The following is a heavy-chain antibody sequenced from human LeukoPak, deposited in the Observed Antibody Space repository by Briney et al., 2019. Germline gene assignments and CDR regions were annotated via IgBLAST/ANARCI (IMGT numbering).Heavy chain of an antibody. J-gene: IGHJ4*02. CDR2: IYTSGST. V-gene: IGHV4-4*07. Sequence: SETLSLTCTVSGGSISSFYWSSIRQPAGQGLERIGRIYTSGSTSYNPSLKSRVTMSVDTSMNQFSLKLSSVTAADTAVYYCARNSGYDRLPTHWGQGTLVTVSS. CDR3: ARNSGYDRLPTH. CDR1: GGSISSFY. D-gene: IGHD5-12*01.